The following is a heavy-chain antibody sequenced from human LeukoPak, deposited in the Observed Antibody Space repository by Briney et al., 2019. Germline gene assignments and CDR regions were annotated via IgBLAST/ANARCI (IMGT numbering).Heavy chain of an antibody. CDR1: GYTLTRYY. D-gene: IGHD6-13*01. J-gene: IGHJ4*02. CDR3: ARSRIAAAGFYFDY. V-gene: IGHV1-46*01. CDR2: INPSGGST. Sequence: ASVKVSCKASGYTLTRYYMHWVRQAPGQGLEWMGIINPSGGSTSYAQKFQGRVTMTRDTSTSAVYMELSSLRSEDTAVYYCARSRIAAAGFYFDYWGQGTLVTVSS.